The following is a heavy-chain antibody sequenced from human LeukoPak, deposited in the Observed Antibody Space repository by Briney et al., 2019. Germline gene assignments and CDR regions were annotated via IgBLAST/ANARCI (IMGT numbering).Heavy chain of an antibody. Sequence: ASVKVSCKASGYSFSNYDINWVRQAAGQGLEWMGWVNPNNGDAGFSQKFQGRVTLTSNTSLTTAYMELTSLASEDTAVYYCARGLGTYWGKDFLNWFDPWGQGTLVTVSS. CDR3: ARGLGTYWGKDFLNWFDP. CDR2: VNPNNGDA. D-gene: IGHD7-27*01. V-gene: IGHV1-8*02. J-gene: IGHJ5*02. CDR1: GYSFSNYD.